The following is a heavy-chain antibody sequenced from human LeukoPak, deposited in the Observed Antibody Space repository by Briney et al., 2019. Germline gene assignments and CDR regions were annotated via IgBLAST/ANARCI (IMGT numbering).Heavy chain of an antibody. D-gene: IGHD3-3*01. CDR1: GFTFSNSW. CDR2: IKEDGSDK. J-gene: IGHJ6*04. Sequence: GGSLRLSCLASGFTFSNSWMTWVRQAPGRGLEWVANIKEDGSDKQYVDSVRGRLTISRDNAKNSVSLQMDGLRAEDTAVYHCVRESDVWSGPGIGRPLDVWGKGTTVTVSS. CDR3: VRESDVWSGPGIGRPLDV. V-gene: IGHV3-7*01.